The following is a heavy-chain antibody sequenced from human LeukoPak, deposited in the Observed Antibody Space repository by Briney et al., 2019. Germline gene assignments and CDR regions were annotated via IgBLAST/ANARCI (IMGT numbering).Heavy chain of an antibody. CDR3: ARVGYYYDSSGYRRGNWFDP. Sequence: ASVKVSCKASGYTFTSYGISWVRQAPGQGLEWMGWISAYNGNTNYAQKLQGRVTMTTDTSTSTAYMELRSLRSDGTAVYYCARVGYYYDSSGYRRGNWFDPWGQGTLVTVSS. V-gene: IGHV1-18*01. CDR1: GYTFTSYG. CDR2: ISAYNGNT. D-gene: IGHD3-22*01. J-gene: IGHJ5*02.